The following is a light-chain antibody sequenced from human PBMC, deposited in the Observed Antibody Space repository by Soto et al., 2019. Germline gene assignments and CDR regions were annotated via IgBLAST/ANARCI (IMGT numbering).Light chain of an antibody. V-gene: IGLV2-14*01. CDR2: EVS. CDR3: TSYTSSDTLLDV. Sequence: QSVLTQPPSVSGSPGQSITISCTGTSSDVGGYNYVSWYQQHPGKAPKLLIYEVSHRPSGVSNRCSGSKSGNTASLTISGLKAEDEADYYCTSYTSSDTLLDVFGPGTKVTVL. CDR1: SSDVGGYNY. J-gene: IGLJ1*01.